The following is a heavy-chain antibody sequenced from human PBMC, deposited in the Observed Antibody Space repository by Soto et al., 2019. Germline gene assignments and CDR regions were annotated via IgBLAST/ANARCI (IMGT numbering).Heavy chain of an antibody. V-gene: IGHV1-69*01. CDR1: GGTFSSYA. CDR3: ARDPSTYYDFWSGYYPDGMDV. CDR2: IIHIFGTA. D-gene: IGHD3-3*01. Sequence: QVQLVQSGAEVKKPGSSVKVSCKASGGTFSSYAISWVRQAPGQGPEWMGGIIHIFGTANYAQKFQGRVTITADESTITAYMELSSPRSEDTAVYYCARDPSTYYDFWSGYYPDGMDVWGQGTTVTVSS. J-gene: IGHJ6*02.